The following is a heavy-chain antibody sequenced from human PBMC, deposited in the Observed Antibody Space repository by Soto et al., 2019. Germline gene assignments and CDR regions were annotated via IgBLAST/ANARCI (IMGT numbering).Heavy chain of an antibody. D-gene: IGHD3-10*01. CDR1: GFTFSNYA. CDR3: AKFHFGESVVGLDY. J-gene: IGHJ4*02. Sequence: EVQLLESGGGLVQLGGSLRLSCAASGFTFSNYAMTWVRQAPGEGLVWVSTIRGSGGTMYYADSVKGRFTISRDNSKNTLYLQMNSLRAEDTAVYYCAKFHFGESVVGLDYWGQGALVTVSS. V-gene: IGHV3-23*01. CDR2: IRGSGGTM.